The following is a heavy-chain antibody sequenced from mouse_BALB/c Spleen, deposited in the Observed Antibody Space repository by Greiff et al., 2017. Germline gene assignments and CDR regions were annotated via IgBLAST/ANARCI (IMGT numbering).Heavy chain of an antibody. CDR2: IDPSDSYT. V-gene: IGHV1S127*01. CDR1: GYTFTSYW. J-gene: IGHJ4*01. D-gene: IGHD1-1*01. Sequence: QVHVKQPGAELVKPGASVKMSCKASGYTFTSYWMHWVKQRPGQGLEWIGTIDPSDSYTSYNQKFKGKATLTVDTSSSTAYMQLSSLTSEDSAVYYCTRGDYVAMDYWGQGTSVTVSS. CDR3: TRGDYVAMDY.